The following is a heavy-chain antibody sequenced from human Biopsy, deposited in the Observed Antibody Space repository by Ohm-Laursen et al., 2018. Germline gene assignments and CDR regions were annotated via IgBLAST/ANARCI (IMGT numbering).Heavy chain of an antibody. V-gene: IGHV3-33*01. D-gene: IGHD3-10*01. J-gene: IGHJ3*02. CDR2: LWYDGTNK. CDR1: GFSFSSYG. CDR3: ARPTGARAGGGPFDI. Sequence: SLRLSCSASGFSFSSYGMHWVRQAPGKGLEWVAVLWYDGTNKYYADSVKGRFTISRDNSKNTLYLQMNSLRAEDTAMYYCARPTGARAGGGPFDIWGQGKMVTASS.